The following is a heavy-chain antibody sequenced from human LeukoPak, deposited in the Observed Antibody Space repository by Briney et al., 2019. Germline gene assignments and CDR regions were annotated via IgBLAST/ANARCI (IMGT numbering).Heavy chain of an antibody. CDR1: GFTFSNHA. Sequence: PGGSLRLSCAASGFTFSNHAMTWVRQAPGKGLEWVATISDTSGRLTHADSVLGRFTISRDNSKNTLFLQMESLRAEDSALYYCAKGPSGSSHHFFDYWGQGTLVTVSS. D-gene: IGHD6-19*01. CDR2: ISDTSGRL. CDR3: AKGPSGSSHHFFDY. J-gene: IGHJ4*02. V-gene: IGHV3-23*01.